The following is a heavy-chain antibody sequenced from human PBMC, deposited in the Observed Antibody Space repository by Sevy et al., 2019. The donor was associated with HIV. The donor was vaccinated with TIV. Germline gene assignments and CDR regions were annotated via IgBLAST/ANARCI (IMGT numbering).Heavy chain of an antibody. J-gene: IGHJ4*02. CDR2: IRQDGNEI. CDR1: GFTFDNYW. Sequence: GGSLRLSCVPSGFTFDNYWMQWVRQAPGKGLEWVANIRQDGNEISYAHSVKGRFTISRYNAKEPLYLQMSNLRVEDTAIYYCARGYFDLWGQGILVTVSS. V-gene: IGHV3-7*01. CDR3: ARGYFDL.